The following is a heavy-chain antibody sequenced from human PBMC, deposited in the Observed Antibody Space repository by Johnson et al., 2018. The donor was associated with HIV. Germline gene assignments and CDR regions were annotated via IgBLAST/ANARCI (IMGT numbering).Heavy chain of an antibody. D-gene: IGHD2-21*01. CDR1: GFSVSNNY. CDR3: AKDFVTHGAFDI. CDR2: ISGSGGST. Sequence: VQLVESGGGLVQPGGSLRLSCAASGFSVSNNYMSWVRQAPGKGLEWVSVISGSGGSTYYADSVKGRFTISRDNSKNTLYLQMNSLRAEDTAVYYCAKDFVTHGAFDIWGQGTMVTVSS. J-gene: IGHJ3*02. V-gene: IGHV3-23*04.